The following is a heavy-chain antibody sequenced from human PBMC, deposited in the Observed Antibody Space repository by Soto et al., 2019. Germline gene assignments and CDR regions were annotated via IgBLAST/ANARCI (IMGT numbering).Heavy chain of an antibody. D-gene: IGHD5-18*01. CDR1: GYSFTSYW. Sequence: PGESLKISCNGSGYSFTSYWIGWVRQMPGKGLEWMGIIYPGDSDTRYSPSFQGQVTISADKSISTAYLQWSSLKASDTAMYYCARLDTAMAYYYGMDVWGQGTTVTVSS. CDR2: IYPGDSDT. V-gene: IGHV5-51*01. J-gene: IGHJ6*02. CDR3: ARLDTAMAYYYGMDV.